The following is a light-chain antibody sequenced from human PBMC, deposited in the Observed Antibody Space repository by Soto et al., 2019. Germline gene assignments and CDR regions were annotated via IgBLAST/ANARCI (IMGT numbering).Light chain of an antibody. J-gene: IGLJ2*01. CDR1: SSNIGAGYD. Sequence: QSALTQPPSVSGAPGQRVTISCTGSSSNIGAGYDVHWYQQLPGTAPKLLIYANINRPSGVPDRFSGSKSGTSASLAITGLQAEDEADYYCQSYDSSLRGVFGGGTKVTVL. V-gene: IGLV1-40*01. CDR2: ANI. CDR3: QSYDSSLRGV.